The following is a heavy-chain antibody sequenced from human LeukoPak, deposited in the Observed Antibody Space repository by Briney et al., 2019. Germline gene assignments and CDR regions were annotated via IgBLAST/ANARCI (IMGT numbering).Heavy chain of an antibody. V-gene: IGHV3-48*01. D-gene: IGHD4-17*01. J-gene: IGHJ1*01. CDR2: IRSSSRTI. CDR3: AKGLRSQYFQH. CDR1: GFTFSSYS. Sequence: GGSLRLSCAASGFTFSSYSMNWVRQAPGKGLEWVSYIRSSSRTIYYADSVKGRFTISRDNSKNTLYLQMNSLRAEDTAVYYCAKGLRSQYFQHWGQGTLVTVSS.